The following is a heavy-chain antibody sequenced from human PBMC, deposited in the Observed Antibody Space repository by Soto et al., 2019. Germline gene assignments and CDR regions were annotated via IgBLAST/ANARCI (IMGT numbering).Heavy chain of an antibody. J-gene: IGHJ4*02. CDR3: ARDKDGYNFDY. D-gene: IGHD5-12*01. CDR2: INNSGST. CDR1: GGSFSVST. Sequence: SETLSLTCAVYGGSFSVSTWSWFRQPPGRGLEWIVEINNSGSTKYNPSLKSRVTITVDTSKNQFSLKLSCVTAEDTAVYYCARDKDGYNFDYWGQGTLVTVSS. V-gene: IGHV4-34*01.